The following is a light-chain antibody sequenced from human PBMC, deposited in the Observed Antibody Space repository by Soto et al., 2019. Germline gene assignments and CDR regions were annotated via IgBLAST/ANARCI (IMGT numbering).Light chain of an antibody. CDR3: QQYGSSPWT. V-gene: IGKV3-20*01. CDR2: GAS. CDR1: QSVSSSY. J-gene: IGKJ2*01. Sequence: ENVLTQSPGTLSLSPGERATLSCRASQSVSSSYLAWYQQKPGQAPRLLIFGASRRAIGIPDRFSGSGSGTDFALYISRREPEDFVVYYCQQYGSSPWTFGQGTKLEIK.